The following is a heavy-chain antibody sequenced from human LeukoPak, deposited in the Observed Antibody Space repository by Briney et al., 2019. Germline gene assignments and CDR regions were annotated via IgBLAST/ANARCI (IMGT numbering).Heavy chain of an antibody. D-gene: IGHD1-7*01. Sequence: GGSLRLSCAASGFTFSSYAMSWVRQAPGKGLEWVSAISGSGGSTYYADSVKGRFAISRDNSKNTLYLQMNSLRADDTAVYYCAKRRGLELTYYYHMDVWGKGTTVTVSS. CDR1: GFTFSSYA. CDR3: AKRRGLELTYYYHMDV. CDR2: ISGSGGST. V-gene: IGHV3-23*01. J-gene: IGHJ6*03.